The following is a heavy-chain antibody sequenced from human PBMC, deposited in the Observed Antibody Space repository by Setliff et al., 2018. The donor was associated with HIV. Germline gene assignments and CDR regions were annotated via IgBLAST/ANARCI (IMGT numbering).Heavy chain of an antibody. CDR2: IYHSGST. CDR1: GGSISSSSYY. D-gene: IGHD5-18*01. J-gene: IGHJ4*02. V-gene: IGHV4-39*07. Sequence: SETLSLTCTVSGGSISSSSYYWGWIRQPPGKGLEWIGTIYHSGSTYYNPSLKSRVTISVDTSKNQFFLRLTSVTAADTAVYYCARERSRGYTDPPRFDYWGQGTLVTVSS. CDR3: ARERSRGYTDPPRFDY.